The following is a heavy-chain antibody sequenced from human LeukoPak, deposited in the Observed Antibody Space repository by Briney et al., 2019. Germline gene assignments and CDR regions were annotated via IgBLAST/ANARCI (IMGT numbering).Heavy chain of an antibody. Sequence: GRSLRLSCAASGFTFSTYAMHWVRQAPGKGLEWVAVIPHDESNKYYADSVKGRFTISRDNSKNTVYLQMNSLRAGDTAVFYCARGFGGTGFHYKRYHGMDAWGQGTTVTVSS. CDR3: ARGFGGTGFHYKRYHGMDA. J-gene: IGHJ6*02. CDR1: GFTFSTYA. D-gene: IGHD3-16*01. V-gene: IGHV3-30-3*01. CDR2: IPHDESNK.